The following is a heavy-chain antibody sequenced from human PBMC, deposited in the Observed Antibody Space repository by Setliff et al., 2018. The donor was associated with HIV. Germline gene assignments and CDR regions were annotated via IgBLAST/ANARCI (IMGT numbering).Heavy chain of an antibody. D-gene: IGHD3-16*01. V-gene: IGHV4-4*07. J-gene: IGHJ4*01. Sequence: SETLSLTCSVSNGSISNYYWTWSRQPAGKGLEWIGRIHTSGITNYNPSLKGRVNILLDTSEYYFSLSLSSVTSADTAVYYCAREGGTSRFFDSLGPGTPVTVSS. CDR3: AREGGTSRFFDS. CDR1: NGSISNYY. CDR2: IHTSGIT.